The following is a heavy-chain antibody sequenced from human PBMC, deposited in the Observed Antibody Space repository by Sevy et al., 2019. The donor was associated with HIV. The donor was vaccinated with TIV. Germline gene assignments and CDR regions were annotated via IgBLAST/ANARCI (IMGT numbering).Heavy chain of an antibody. CDR3: AKGYYYDSSGYYY. CDR2: ISGSGGST. V-gene: IGHV3-23*01. J-gene: IGHJ4*02. Sequence: GGSLRLSCAASGFTFSSYAMSWVRQAPGKGLEWVPAISGSGGSTYYADSVKGRFTISRDNSKNTLYLQMNSLRAEDTAVYYCAKGYYYDSSGYYYWGQGTLVTVSS. D-gene: IGHD3-22*01. CDR1: GFTFSSYA.